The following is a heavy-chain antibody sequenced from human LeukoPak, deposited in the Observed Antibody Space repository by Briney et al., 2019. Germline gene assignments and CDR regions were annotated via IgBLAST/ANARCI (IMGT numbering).Heavy chain of an antibody. J-gene: IGHJ4*02. CDR1: GGSFSGYY. CDR2: INHSGST. D-gene: IGHD1-26*01. Sequence: PSETLSLTCAVYGGSFSGYYWSWIRQPPGKGLEWIGEINHSGSTNYNPSLKSRVTISVDTSKNQFSLKLSSVTAADTAVYYCARNGGSYFYWGQGTLVTVSS. CDR3: ARNGGSYFY. V-gene: IGHV4-34*01.